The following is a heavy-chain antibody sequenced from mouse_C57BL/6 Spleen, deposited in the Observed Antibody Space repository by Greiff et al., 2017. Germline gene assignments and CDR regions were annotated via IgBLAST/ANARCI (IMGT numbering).Heavy chain of an antibody. J-gene: IGHJ4*01. V-gene: IGHV5-17*01. CDR2: ISSGSSTI. Sequence: EVKLVESGGGLVKPGGSLKLSCAASGFTFSDYGMHWVRQAPEKGLEWVAYISSGSSTIYYADTVKGRFTISRDNAKNTLFLQMTSLRSEDTAMYYCARDYDYGDYAMDYWGQGTSVTVSS. CDR1: GFTFSDYG. CDR3: ARDYDYGDYAMDY. D-gene: IGHD2-4*01.